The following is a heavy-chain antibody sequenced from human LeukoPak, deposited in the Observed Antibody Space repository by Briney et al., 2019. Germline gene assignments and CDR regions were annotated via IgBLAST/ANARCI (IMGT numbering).Heavy chain of an antibody. CDR2: ISSSSSYI. D-gene: IGHD2-2*01. CDR1: GFTFSSYS. Sequence: GGSLRLSCAASGFTFSSYSMNWVRQAPGKGLEWVSSISSSSSYIYYADSVKGRFTISRDNAKNSLYLKMNSLRAEDTAVYYCAREGGIVVVPAPLDYWGQGTLVTVSS. J-gene: IGHJ4*02. CDR3: AREGGIVVVPAPLDY. V-gene: IGHV3-21*01.